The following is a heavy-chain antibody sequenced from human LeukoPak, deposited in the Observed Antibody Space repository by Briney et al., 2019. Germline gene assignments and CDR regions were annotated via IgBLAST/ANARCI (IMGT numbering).Heavy chain of an antibody. J-gene: IGHJ4*02. CDR1: GFTFSSYA. CDR2: ISGSGETT. CDR3: AQAPSVPAASE. V-gene: IGHV3-23*01. Sequence: PGGXLRLSCAASGFTFSSYAMSWVRQARGKGVEWVSTISGSGETTYYADSVKGRFTISRERKKKTLYLQMNSLRAEDTAIYYCAQAPSVPAASEWGQGTLVTVSS. D-gene: IGHD2-2*01.